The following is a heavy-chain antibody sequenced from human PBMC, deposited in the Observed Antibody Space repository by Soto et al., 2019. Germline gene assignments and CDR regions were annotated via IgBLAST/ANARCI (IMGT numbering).Heavy chain of an antibody. CDR1: GGTFSSYA. V-gene: IGHV1-69*13. CDR2: IIPIFATA. Sequence: SVKVSCKASGGTFSSYAINWVRQAPGQGLEWMGGIIPIFATADYAQKFQGRVTITADESTSTAYMELSSLRSEDTAVYYCARDASLGPAPYYYYGMDVWGQGTTVTVSS. D-gene: IGHD3-16*01. CDR3: ARDASLGPAPYYYYGMDV. J-gene: IGHJ6*02.